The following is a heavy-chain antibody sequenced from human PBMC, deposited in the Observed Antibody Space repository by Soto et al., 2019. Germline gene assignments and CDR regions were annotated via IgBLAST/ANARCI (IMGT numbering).Heavy chain of an antibody. V-gene: IGHV1-69*13. CDR2: IIPIFGTA. D-gene: IGHD4-17*01. J-gene: IGHJ4*02. Sequence: SVKVSCKASGGTFSSYAISWVRQAPGQGLEWMGGIIPIFGTANYAQKFQGRVTITADESTSTAYMELSSLRSEDTAVYYCAREKGTTVVKRVRAFDIWGQGTLVTVSS. CDR3: AREKGTTVVKRVRAFDI. CDR1: GGTFSSYA.